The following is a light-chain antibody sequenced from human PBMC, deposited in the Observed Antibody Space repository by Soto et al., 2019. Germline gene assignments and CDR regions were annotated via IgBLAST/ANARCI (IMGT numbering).Light chain of an antibody. V-gene: IGKV3D-20*01. J-gene: IGKJ5*01. Sequence: EIVLTQSPATLSLSAGERATLSCGTIQSISSTFLAWYQQKPGLAPRLLIYGASSRATGIPDRFSGSGSGTEFTLTISSLQSEDFAVYYCQQYNNWPSITFGQGTRLEI. CDR3: QQYNNWPSIT. CDR1: QSISSTF. CDR2: GAS.